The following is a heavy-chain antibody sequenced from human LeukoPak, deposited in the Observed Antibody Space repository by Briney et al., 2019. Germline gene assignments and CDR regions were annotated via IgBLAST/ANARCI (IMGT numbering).Heavy chain of an antibody. J-gene: IGHJ4*02. D-gene: IGHD3-3*01. CDR1: GFTFADYA. CDR3: ARGAPWSGYTTYYFDY. CDR2: ISWNSGSI. V-gene: IGHV3-9*01. Sequence: GGSLRLSCAASGFTFADYAMHWVRHAPGKGLEWVSGISWNSGSIGYADSVRGRFTISRDNAKNSLYLQMNSLRDEDTAVYYCARGAPWSGYTTYYFDYWGQGTLVTVSS.